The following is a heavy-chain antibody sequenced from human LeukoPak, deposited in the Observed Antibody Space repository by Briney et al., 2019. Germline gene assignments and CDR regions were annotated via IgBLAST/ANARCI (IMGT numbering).Heavy chain of an antibody. J-gene: IGHJ4*02. CDR3: ATGGITIFGVAD. CDR1: GGTFSSYA. D-gene: IGHD3-3*01. Sequence: SVKVSCKASGGTFSSYAISWVRQAPGQGLEWMEGIIPIFGTANYAQKFQGRVTITADESTSTAYMELSSLRSEDTAVYYCATGGITIFGVADWGQGTLVTVSS. CDR2: IIPIFGTA. V-gene: IGHV1-69*13.